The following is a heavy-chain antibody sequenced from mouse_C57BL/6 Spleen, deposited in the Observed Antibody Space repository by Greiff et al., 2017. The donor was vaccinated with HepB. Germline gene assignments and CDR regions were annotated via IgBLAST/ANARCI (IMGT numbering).Heavy chain of an antibody. Sequence: VQLKESGAELVRPGASVTLSCKASGYTFTDYEMHWVKQTPVHGLEWIGAIDPETGGTAYNQKFKGKAILTADKSSSTAYMELRSLTSEDSAVYYCTRGTFYYFDYWGQGTTLTVSS. CDR3: TRGTFYYFDY. D-gene: IGHD3-3*01. V-gene: IGHV1-15*01. CDR1: GYTFTDYE. J-gene: IGHJ2*01. CDR2: IDPETGGT.